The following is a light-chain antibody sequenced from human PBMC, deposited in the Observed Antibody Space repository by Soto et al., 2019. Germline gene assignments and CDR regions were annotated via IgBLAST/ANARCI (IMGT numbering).Light chain of an antibody. V-gene: IGLV2-23*01. J-gene: IGLJ7*01. Sequence: QSVLTQPASVSGSPGQSITISCTGTSSDVGSYNLVSWCQQHPGKSPKLMIYEGSKRPSGVSNRFSGSKSGNTASLTISGLQAEDEADYYCCSYAGSGTWVLGGGTQLTVL. CDR3: CSYAGSGTWV. CDR1: SSDVGSYNL. CDR2: EGS.